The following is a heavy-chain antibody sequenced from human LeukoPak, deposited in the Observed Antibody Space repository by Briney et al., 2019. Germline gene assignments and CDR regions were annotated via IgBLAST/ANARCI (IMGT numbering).Heavy chain of an antibody. J-gene: IGHJ6*03. CDR2: ISAYNGNT. D-gene: IGHD6-6*01. Sequence: ASVTVSCTASGYTFTIYGISWVRQAPGQGLEWMGWISAYNGNTNYAQKLQGRVTMTTDTSTSTAYMELRSLRSDDTAVYYCARVLAARPYYYYYMDVWGKGTTVTVSS. V-gene: IGHV1-18*01. CDR3: ARVLAARPYYYYYMDV. CDR1: GYTFTIYG.